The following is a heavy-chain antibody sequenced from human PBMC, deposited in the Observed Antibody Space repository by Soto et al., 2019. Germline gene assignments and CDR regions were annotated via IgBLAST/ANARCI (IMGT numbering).Heavy chain of an antibody. CDR3: VRVVAIPGYPDN. D-gene: IGHD5-12*01. CDR2: IVPIVDTS. J-gene: IGHJ4*02. CDR1: GGTFSSYA. Sequence: QVQLVQSGAGVRQPASSVKVSCKTSGGTFSSYAISWVRQAPGQGLEWMGGIVPIVDTSTYAQKFQGRVTITADESTSTAYMELSSLRADDTAIYYCVRVVAIPGYPDNWGQGTLVTVSS. V-gene: IGHV1-69*12.